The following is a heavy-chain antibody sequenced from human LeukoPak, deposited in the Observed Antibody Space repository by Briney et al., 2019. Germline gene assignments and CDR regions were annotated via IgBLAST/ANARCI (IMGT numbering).Heavy chain of an antibody. Sequence: SETLSLTCAVSGYSTSSGYYWGWIRQPPGKGLEWIGSIYHSGSTYYNPSLKSRATISVDTSKKQFSLKLSSVTAADTAVYYCARSNGSGWPNWFDPWGQGTLVTVSS. CDR2: IYHSGST. J-gene: IGHJ5*02. CDR1: GYSTSSGYY. V-gene: IGHV4-38-2*01. D-gene: IGHD6-19*01. CDR3: ARSNGSGWPNWFDP.